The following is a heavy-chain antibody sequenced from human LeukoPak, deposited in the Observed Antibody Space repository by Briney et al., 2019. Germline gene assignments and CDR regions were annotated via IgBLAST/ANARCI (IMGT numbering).Heavy chain of an antibody. Sequence: ASVKVSCKASGGTFSSYAISWVRQAPGQGLEWMGRIIPIFGTANYAQKFQGRVTITTDESTSTAYMELRSLRSDDTAVYYCARAVSGAAAGNAFDIWGQGTMVTVSS. V-gene: IGHV1-69*05. CDR2: IIPIFGTA. J-gene: IGHJ3*02. CDR1: GGTFSSYA. CDR3: ARAVSGAAAGNAFDI. D-gene: IGHD6-13*01.